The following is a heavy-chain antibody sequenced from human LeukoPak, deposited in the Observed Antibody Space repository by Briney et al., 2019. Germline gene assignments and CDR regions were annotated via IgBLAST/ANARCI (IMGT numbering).Heavy chain of an antibody. D-gene: IGHD3-10*01. V-gene: IGHV4-38-2*02. Sequence: SETLSLTCSVSGSSITSVSYWAWIRQAPEKGLEWIGSLSHSGATYYNPSLTSRLSTSVDTSNNRFSLTLRSVTAADTAVYYCARVGSSNSHYVYWGPGTLVTVSS. CDR3: ARVGSSNSHYVY. CDR1: GSSITSVSY. J-gene: IGHJ4*02. CDR2: LSHSGAT.